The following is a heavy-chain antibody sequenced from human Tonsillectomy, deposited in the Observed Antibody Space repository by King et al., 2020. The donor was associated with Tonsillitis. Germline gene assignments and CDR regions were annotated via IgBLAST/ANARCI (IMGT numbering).Heavy chain of an antibody. CDR3: ARGYSSEWSWGWAFDI. CDR1: GFTFSSYA. CDR2: ISYDGNNK. J-gene: IGHJ3*02. D-gene: IGHD6-19*01. V-gene: IGHV3-30*01. Sequence: VQLVESGGGVVQPGRSLRLSCAASGFTFSSYAMHWVRQAPGKGLEWVAVISYDGNNKYHADSVKGRFTISRANFKNTLYLQMNTLRAEDTGVFYCARGYSSEWSWGWAFDIWGQGTMVTVSS.